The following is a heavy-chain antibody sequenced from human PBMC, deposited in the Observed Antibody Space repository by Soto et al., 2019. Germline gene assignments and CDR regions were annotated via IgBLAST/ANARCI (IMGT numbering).Heavy chain of an antibody. J-gene: IGHJ4*02. CDR3: ARDNGYYYDSSGYYWPFDY. V-gene: IGHV1-69*13. Sequence: SVKVSFKASGGTFSSYAISWVRQAPGQGLEWMGGIIPIFGTADYAQKFQGRVTITADESTSTAYMELSSLRSEDTAVYYCARDNGYYYDSSGYYWPFDYWGQGTLVTVSS. CDR1: GGTFSSYA. CDR2: IIPIFGTA. D-gene: IGHD3-22*01.